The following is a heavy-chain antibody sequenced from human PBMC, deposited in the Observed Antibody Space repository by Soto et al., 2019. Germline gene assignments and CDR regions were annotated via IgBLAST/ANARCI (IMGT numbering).Heavy chain of an antibody. J-gene: IGHJ6*03. D-gene: IGHD4-17*01. V-gene: IGHV3-33*01. Sequence: QVQLLESGGGVVQPGRSLRLACAASGFTFSSYGMHWVRQAPGKGLEWVAVIWYDGSNKYYADSVKGRFNISRDNSKNTLYLQRNGLRAEDTAVYYCAREDYGDYLHGYYYYMDVWGKGTTVTVSS. CDR3: AREDYGDYLHGYYYYMDV. CDR1: GFTFSSYG. CDR2: IWYDGSNK.